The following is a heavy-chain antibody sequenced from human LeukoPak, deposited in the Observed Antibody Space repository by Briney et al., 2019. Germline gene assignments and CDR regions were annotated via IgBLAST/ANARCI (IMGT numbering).Heavy chain of an antibody. Sequence: GGSLILSCAASGFTFSSYCMHWVRQAPGKGLEWVAVIWYDGSNKYYADSVKGRFTIPRDNSKNTLYLQMNSLRAEDTAVYYCAKDGSLKAITYMDVWGKGTTVTVSS. CDR3: AKDGSLKAITYMDV. CDR2: IWYDGSNK. D-gene: IGHD1-26*01. V-gene: IGHV3-33*06. J-gene: IGHJ6*03. CDR1: GFTFSSYC.